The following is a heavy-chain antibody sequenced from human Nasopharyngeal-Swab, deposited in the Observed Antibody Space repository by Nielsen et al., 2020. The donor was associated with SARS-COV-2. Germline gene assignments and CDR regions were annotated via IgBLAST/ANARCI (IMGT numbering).Heavy chain of an antibody. V-gene: IGHV3-23*01. CDR3: AKPHLRYYDWLLFDY. CDR2: ISGSGDNT. Sequence: GESLKISCAGSAFTFSHYAMSWVRQAPGKGPEWVSAISGSGDNTYYADSVKGRFTISRDNPKNTLYLQMNSLRAEDTAVYYCAKPHLRYYDWLLFDYWGQGTLVTVSS. J-gene: IGHJ4*02. CDR1: AFTFSHYA. D-gene: IGHD3-9*01.